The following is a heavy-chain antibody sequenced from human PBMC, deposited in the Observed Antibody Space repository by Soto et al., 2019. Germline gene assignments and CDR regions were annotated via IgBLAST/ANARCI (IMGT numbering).Heavy chain of an antibody. V-gene: IGHV4-30-2*01. CDR2: IYHSGST. CDR3: ARSFGWYAVDS. Sequence: SETLSLTCAVAGGSISSGGYSWSWIRQPPGKGLEWIGYIYHSGSTYYNPSLKSRVTISVDRSKNQFSLKLSSVTAADTATYYCARSFGWYAVDSWGQGILVTVSS. CDR1: GGSISSGGYS. J-gene: IGHJ4*02. D-gene: IGHD6-19*01.